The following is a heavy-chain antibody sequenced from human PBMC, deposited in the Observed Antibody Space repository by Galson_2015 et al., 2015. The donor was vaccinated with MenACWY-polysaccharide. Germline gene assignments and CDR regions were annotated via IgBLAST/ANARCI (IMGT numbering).Heavy chain of an antibody. CDR1: GGSISSYY. V-gene: IGHV4-59*01. J-gene: IGHJ6*02. CDR3: ARDNRGPCSSTSCSTTHGMDV. CDR2: IYYTGST. D-gene: IGHD2-2*01. Sequence: SETLSLTCTVSGGSISSYYWGWIRQPPGKGLEWIGNIYYTGSTSYKPSLESRVTISVDTSKNQFSLSLTSVTAADTAVYYCARDNRGPCSSTSCSTTHGMDVWGQGTTVTVSS.